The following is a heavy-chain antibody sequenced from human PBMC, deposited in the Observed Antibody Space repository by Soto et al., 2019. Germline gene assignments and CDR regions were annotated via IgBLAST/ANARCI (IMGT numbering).Heavy chain of an antibody. CDR3: VRKDYSDWFFDL. D-gene: IGHD4-4*01. V-gene: IGHV4-4*02. J-gene: IGHJ2*01. CDR2: IYHSGST. Sequence: QVQLQESGPGLVKPSGTLSLTCAVSGASISSSHWWSWVRQPPGKGLEWIGEIYHSGSTYYNASLKSRVAISLDKSKNQCSLKLRSVTAADTAVYYCVRKDYSDWFFDLWGRGTLVTVSS. CDR1: GASISSSHW.